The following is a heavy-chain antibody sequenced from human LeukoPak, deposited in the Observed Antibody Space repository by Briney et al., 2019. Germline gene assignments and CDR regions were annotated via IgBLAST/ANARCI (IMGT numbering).Heavy chain of an antibody. Sequence: ASVKVSCKSSGYTFTNYYIQWLRRSPGQGLEWMGIINPSGGSTTYAQGFQDRVTMTRDTSTSTVYMELSSLTSEDTAVYYCARDAIENYDFWSGSYYYFDYWGQGTLVTVSS. V-gene: IGHV1-46*01. D-gene: IGHD3-3*01. CDR2: INPSGGST. J-gene: IGHJ4*02. CDR3: ARDAIENYDFWSGSYYYFDY. CDR1: GYTFTNYY.